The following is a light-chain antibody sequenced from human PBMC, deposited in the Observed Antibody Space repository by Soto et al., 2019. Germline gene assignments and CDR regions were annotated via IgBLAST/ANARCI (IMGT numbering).Light chain of an antibody. CDR3: QQYNNWPPYT. Sequence: EIVMTQSPATLSVSPGERATLSCRASQSVSSNLAWYQQKPGQAPRLLIYGASTRATGISARFSGSGSGTEFTLTISILQSEDFAVYYCQQYNNWPPYTFGQGTKLEIK. V-gene: IGKV3-15*01. J-gene: IGKJ2*01. CDR1: QSVSSN. CDR2: GAS.